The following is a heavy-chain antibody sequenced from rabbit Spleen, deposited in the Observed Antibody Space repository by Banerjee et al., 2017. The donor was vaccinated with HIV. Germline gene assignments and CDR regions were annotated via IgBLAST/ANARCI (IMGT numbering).Heavy chain of an antibody. CDR3: ARGAGGSIYEYHFNL. CDR1: GFSFSSSYW. J-gene: IGHJ4*01. Sequence: QEQLEESGGGLVKPEGSLTLTCTASGFSFSSSYWMHWVRQAPGKGLEWIGCIYSGNSGTTYYASWAKGRYTISKTSSTTVTLQMTSLTAADTATYFCARGAGGSIYEYHFNLWGPGTLVTVS. CDR2: IYSGNSGTT. D-gene: IGHD1-1*01. V-gene: IGHV1S45*01.